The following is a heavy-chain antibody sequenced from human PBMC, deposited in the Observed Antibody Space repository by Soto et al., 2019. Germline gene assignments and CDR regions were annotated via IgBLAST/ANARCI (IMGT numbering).Heavy chain of an antibody. CDR3: ASVTVENQHCGFGP. D-gene: IGHD2-21*02. CDR1: GGSVRSGNYY. V-gene: IGHV4-61*01. J-gene: IGHJ5*02. Sequence: PSETLSLTCSVSGGSVRSGNYYWSWIRQPPGKGLEWIGYVYFSGSTNYNPSLKSRVSISADMSKNQISLKLTSVTAADTAIYYCASVTVENQHCGFGPWGQGTLVTLPS. CDR2: VYFSGST.